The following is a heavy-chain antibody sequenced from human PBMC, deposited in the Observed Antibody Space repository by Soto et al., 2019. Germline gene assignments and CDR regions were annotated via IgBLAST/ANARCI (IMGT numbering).Heavy chain of an antibody. CDR2: INAGNDNT. J-gene: IGHJ4*02. CDR3: ARDQYYNIWSGYYMGTPFDY. D-gene: IGHD3-3*01. Sequence: GASVKVSCKASGYTLNTHAMHWVRQAPGQSLEWMGWINAGNDNTKYSQRLQDRVTIIRDTSASTVYMELSSLRSEDTAVYYCARDQYYNIWSGYYMGTPFDYWGQGTQVTVYS. CDR1: GYTLNTHA. V-gene: IGHV1-3*01.